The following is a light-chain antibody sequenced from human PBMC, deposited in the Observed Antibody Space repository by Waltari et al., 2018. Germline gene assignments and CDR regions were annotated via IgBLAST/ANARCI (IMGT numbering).Light chain of an antibody. Sequence: QSPLSQPASVSGSPGQSSSISATGTCRDVRRSNLLPWYQQPPGKAPKLMIYEGSKRPSGVSNRFSGSKSGNTASLTISGLQAEDEADYYCCSYAGSSTYVFGTGTKVTVL. J-gene: IGLJ1*01. CDR2: EGS. V-gene: IGLV2-23*01. CDR3: CSYAGSSTYV. CDR1: CRDVRRSNL.